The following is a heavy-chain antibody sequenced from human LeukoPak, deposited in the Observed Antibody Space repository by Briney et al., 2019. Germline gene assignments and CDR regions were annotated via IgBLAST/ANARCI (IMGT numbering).Heavy chain of an antibody. D-gene: IGHD3-16*01. V-gene: IGHV3-23*01. CDR2: ISDCGGSA. Sequence: GGSLPLSCPASGLTFNPYAMSWVRQAPAKGLEWVGAISDCGGSAYYPHSVKGRLTISREKSKNTLYLQINSLRAEDPAVNYCAKDPRLMARLITFGGGRPYYFDYWGQGTLVTVSS. CDR3: AKDPRLMARLITFGGGRPYYFDY. CDR1: GLTFNPYA. J-gene: IGHJ4*02.